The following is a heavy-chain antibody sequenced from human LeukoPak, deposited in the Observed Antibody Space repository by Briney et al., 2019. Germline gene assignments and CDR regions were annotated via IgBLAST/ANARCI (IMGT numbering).Heavy chain of an antibody. CDR3: TTGMIRGLTHP. J-gene: IGHJ5*02. CDR1: GFTFSSYA. CDR2: ISGSGGST. D-gene: IGHD3-10*01. Sequence: PGGSPRLSCAASGFTFSSYAMSWVRQAPGKGLEWVSAISGSGGSTYYADSVKGRFTISRDNSKNTLYLQMNSLRAEDTAVYYCTTGMIRGLTHPWGQGTLVTVSS. V-gene: IGHV3-23*01.